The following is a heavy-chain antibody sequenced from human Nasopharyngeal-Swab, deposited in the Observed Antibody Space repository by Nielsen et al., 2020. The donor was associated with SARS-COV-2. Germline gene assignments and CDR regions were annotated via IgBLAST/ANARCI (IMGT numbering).Heavy chain of an antibody. CDR1: GFTFNRHV. V-gene: IGHV3-23*01. CDR2: ITGNGPSA. J-gene: IGHJ6*03. Sequence: GESLKISCAASGFTFNRHVMHWVRQAPGKGLEWLSAITGNGPSAYYADSVKGRFTMSRDNSKNMLFLQMNSLSAGDTAVYFCAKDRGYCSGATCYDSYYSMDVWGKGTTVTVSS. D-gene: IGHD2-15*01. CDR3: AKDRGYCSGATCYDSYYSMDV.